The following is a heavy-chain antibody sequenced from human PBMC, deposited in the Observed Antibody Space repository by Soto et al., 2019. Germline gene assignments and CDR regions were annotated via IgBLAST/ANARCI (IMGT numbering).Heavy chain of an antibody. V-gene: IGHV4-4*07. J-gene: IGHJ6*02. CDR2: IYTSGST. CDR1: GGSISGYY. D-gene: IGHD6-13*01. CDR3: ARDXGRPYSSSSYYYYGMDV. Sequence: SSETLSLTCTVSGGSISGYYWSWIRQPAGKGLEWIGRIYTSGSTNYNPSLKSRVTMSVDTSKNQFSLKLSSATAADTAVYYCARDXGRPYSSSSYYYYGMDVWGQGTTVTVSS.